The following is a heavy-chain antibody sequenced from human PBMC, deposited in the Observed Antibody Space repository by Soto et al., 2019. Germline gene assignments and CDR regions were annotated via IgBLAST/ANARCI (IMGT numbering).Heavy chain of an antibody. J-gene: IGHJ6*02. CDR2: IKQDGSEK. D-gene: IGHD3-9*01. CDR3: ARVIGGWLHLFGMDV. Sequence: EVQLVESGGGLVQPGGSLRLSCAASGFTLSSSFTTYWMSWVRQAPGKGLEWVANIKQDGSEKYYVDSVKGRFTISRDNAKNSLYLQMNSLRGEDTAVYYCARVIGGWLHLFGMDVWGQGTTVTVSS. CDR1: GFTLSSSFTTYW. V-gene: IGHV3-7*01.